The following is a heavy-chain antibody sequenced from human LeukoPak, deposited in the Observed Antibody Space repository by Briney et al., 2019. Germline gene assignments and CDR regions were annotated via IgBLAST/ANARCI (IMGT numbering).Heavy chain of an antibody. CDR1: GGSFSGYY. V-gene: IGHV3-7*01. J-gene: IGHJ6*02. CDR2: IKQDGSEK. Sequence: ETLSLTCAVYGGSFSGYYWSWVRQAPGKGLEWVANIKQDGSEKYYVDSVKGRFTISRDNAKNSLYLQMNSLRAEDTAVYYCARDSGQWLAYYYYGMDVWGQGTTVTVSS. D-gene: IGHD6-19*01. CDR3: ARDSGQWLAYYYYGMDV.